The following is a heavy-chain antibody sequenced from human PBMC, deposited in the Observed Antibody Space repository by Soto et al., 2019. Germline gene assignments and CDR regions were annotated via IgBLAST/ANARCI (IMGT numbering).Heavy chain of an antibody. CDR1: GGTFSGYA. V-gene: IGHV1-69*13. Sequence: SVKVSCKASGGTFSGYAISWVRQAPGQGLEWMGGIIPIFGTANYAQKFQGRVTITADESTSTAYMELSSLRSEDTAVYYCARAEAGYYDTLYYFDYWGQGTLVTVSS. J-gene: IGHJ4*02. CDR3: ARAEAGYYDTLYYFDY. CDR2: IIPIFGTA. D-gene: IGHD3-22*01.